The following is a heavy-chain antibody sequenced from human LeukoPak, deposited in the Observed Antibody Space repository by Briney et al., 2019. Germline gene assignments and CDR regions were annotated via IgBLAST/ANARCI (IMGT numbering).Heavy chain of an antibody. J-gene: IGHJ4*02. V-gene: IGHV3-23*01. Sequence: GGSLRLSCAASGFTFSSYAMSWVRQAPGKGLEWVSAISGSGGSTYYADSVKGRFTISRDNSKNTLYLQMNSLRAEDTTVYYCAKGRDTMIVVVTQIDYWGQGTLVTVYS. CDR1: GFTFSSYA. CDR2: ISGSGGST. D-gene: IGHD3-22*01. CDR3: AKGRDTMIVVVTQIDY.